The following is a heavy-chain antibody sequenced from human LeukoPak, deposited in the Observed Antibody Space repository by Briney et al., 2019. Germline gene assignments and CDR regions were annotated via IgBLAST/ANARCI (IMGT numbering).Heavy chain of an antibody. CDR1: GFTVSSNS. D-gene: IGHD4-17*01. CDR2: IYSDNT. Sequence: GGSLRLSCTVSGFTVSSNSMSWVRQAPGKGLEWVSFIYSDNTHYSDSVKGRFTISRDNSKNTLYLQMNSLRAEDTAVYYCAKDFFRSGDLDYWGQGTLVTVSS. V-gene: IGHV3-53*01. J-gene: IGHJ4*02. CDR3: AKDFFRSGDLDY.